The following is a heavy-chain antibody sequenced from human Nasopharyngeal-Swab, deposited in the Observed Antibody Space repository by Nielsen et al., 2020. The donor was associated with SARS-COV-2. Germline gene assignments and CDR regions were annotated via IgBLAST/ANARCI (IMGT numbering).Heavy chain of an antibody. Sequence: GESLKISCAASGFTVSSNYMSWVRQAPGKGLEWVSVIYSGGSTYYADSVKGRFTISRDNSKNTLYLQMNSLRAEDTAVYYCARGVAAGTTGNWFDPWGQGTLVTVSS. CDR3: ARGVAAGTTGNWFDP. D-gene: IGHD6-13*01. J-gene: IGHJ5*02. V-gene: IGHV3-66*01. CDR2: IYSGGST. CDR1: GFTVSSNY.